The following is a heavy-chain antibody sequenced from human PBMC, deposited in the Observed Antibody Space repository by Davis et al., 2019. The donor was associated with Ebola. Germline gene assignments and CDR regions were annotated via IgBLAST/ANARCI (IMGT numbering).Heavy chain of an antibody. D-gene: IGHD5/OR15-5a*01. CDR2: INHSGST. Sequence: MPSETLSLTCTVSGGSISSYYWSWIRQPPGKGLEWIGEINHSGSTNYNPSLKSRVTISVDTSKNQFSLKLSSVTAADTAVYYCARGVYGNYGMDVWGQGTTVTVSS. CDR1: GGSISSYY. CDR3: ARGVYGNYGMDV. V-gene: IGHV4-34*01. J-gene: IGHJ6*02.